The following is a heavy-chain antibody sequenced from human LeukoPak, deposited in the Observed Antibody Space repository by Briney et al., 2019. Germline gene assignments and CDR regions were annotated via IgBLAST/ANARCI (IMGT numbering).Heavy chain of an antibody. D-gene: IGHD1-1*01. Sequence: SETLSLTCTVSGGSISSYYWSWIRQPPGKGLEWIGYIYYSGSTNCNPSLKSRVTISVDTSKNQFSLKLSSVTAADTAVYYCARDRALYKREYYFDYWGQGTLVTVSS. J-gene: IGHJ4*02. CDR3: ARDRALYKREYYFDY. CDR1: GGSISSYY. V-gene: IGHV4-59*01. CDR2: IYYSGST.